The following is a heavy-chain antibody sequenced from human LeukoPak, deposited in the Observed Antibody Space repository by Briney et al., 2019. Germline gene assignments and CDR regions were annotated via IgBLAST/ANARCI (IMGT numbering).Heavy chain of an antibody. V-gene: IGHV1-46*01. J-gene: IGHJ4*02. CDR3: ARDLPGHYDFWSGYYPKIDY. CDR2: INPSGGST. CDR1: GYTFTSYY. D-gene: IGHD3-3*01. Sequence: GASVKVSCKASGYTFTSYYMHWVRQAPGQGLEWMGIINPSGGSTSYAQKFQGRVTMTRDMSTSTVYMELSSLRSEDTAVYYCARDLPGHYDFWSGYYPKIDYWGQGTLVTVSS.